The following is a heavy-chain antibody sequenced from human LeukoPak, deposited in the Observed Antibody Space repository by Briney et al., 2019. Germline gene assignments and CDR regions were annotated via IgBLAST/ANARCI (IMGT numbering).Heavy chain of an antibody. Sequence: SETLSLTCAVYGGSFSGCYWSWIRQPPGKGLEWIGYIYYSGSTNYNPSLKSRVTISVDTSKNQFSLKLSAVTAADTAGYYCARFTMVRGVIIRGFYYWGQGTLVTVSS. J-gene: IGHJ4*02. V-gene: IGHV4-59*01. D-gene: IGHD3-10*01. CDR1: GGSFSGCY. CDR3: ARFTMVRGVIIRGFYY. CDR2: IYYSGST.